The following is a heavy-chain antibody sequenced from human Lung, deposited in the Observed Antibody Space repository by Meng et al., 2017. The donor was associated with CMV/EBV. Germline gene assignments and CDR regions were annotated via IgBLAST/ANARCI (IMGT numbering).Heavy chain of an antibody. CDR2: IGGSGALT. D-gene: IGHD3-3*01. V-gene: IGHV3-23*01. CDR3: AKGRFYIDS. CDR1: GFPVSSCA. Sequence: LRPSCAASGFPVSSCARNWVLQAPGKGLEWVSSIGGSGALTYSADSVKGRFTLSRDNSKNTLYLQMNSLRAEDTAVYYCAKGRFYIDSWGQGTLVTVSS. J-gene: IGHJ4*02.